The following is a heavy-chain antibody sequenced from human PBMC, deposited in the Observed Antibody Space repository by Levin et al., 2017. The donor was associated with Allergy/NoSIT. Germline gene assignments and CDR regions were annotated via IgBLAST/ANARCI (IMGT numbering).Heavy chain of an antibody. D-gene: IGHD3-10*01. Sequence: SETLSLTCTVSGGSISSSSYYWGWIRQPPGKGLEWIGSIYYSGSTYYNPSLKSRVTISVDTSKNQFSLKLSSVTAADTAVYYWARQGVWFGELLWEWFDPWGQGTLVTVSS. J-gene: IGHJ5*02. CDR3: ARQGVWFGELLWEWFDP. V-gene: IGHV4-39*01. CDR1: GGSISSSSYY. CDR2: IYYSGST.